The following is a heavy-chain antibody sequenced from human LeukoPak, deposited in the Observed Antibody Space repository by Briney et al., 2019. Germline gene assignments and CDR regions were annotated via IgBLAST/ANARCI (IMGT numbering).Heavy chain of an antibody. J-gene: IGHJ6*02. CDR2: ISAYNGNT. CDR1: GYTFTSYG. D-gene: IGHD2/OR15-2a*01. CDR3: ARVSRSYYYYYGMDV. Sequence: ASVKVSCKASGYTFTSYGISWVRQASGQGLEWMGWISAYNGNTNYAQKLQGRVTMTTDTSTSTAYMELRSLRSDDTAVYYCARVSRSYYYYYGMDVWGQGTTVTVSS. V-gene: IGHV1-18*01.